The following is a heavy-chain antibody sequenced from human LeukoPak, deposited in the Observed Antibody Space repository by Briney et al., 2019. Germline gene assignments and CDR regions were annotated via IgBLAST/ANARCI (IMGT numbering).Heavy chain of an antibody. CDR3: ARDNPGLYPVDN. CDR1: GFTFNNYA. V-gene: IGHV3-23*01. CDR2: IRGSDDTT. Sequence: PGGSLRLSCAVSGFTFNNYAMSWVRQAPGKGLEWVSVIRGSDDTTIYADSVKGRFPIFRDNSKNTLYLQLNSLRAEDTAVYFCARDNPGLYPVDNWGQGTLVTVSS. J-gene: IGHJ4*02. D-gene: IGHD3-16*01.